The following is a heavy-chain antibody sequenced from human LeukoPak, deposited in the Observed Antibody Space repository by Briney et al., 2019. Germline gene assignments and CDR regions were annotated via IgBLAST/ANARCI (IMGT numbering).Heavy chain of an antibody. V-gene: IGHV4-34*01. CDR1: GGSFSGYY. J-gene: IGHJ4*02. CDR2: INHSGST. CDR3: ARGRDY. Sequence: SETLSLTXAVYGGSFSGYYWSWIRQPPGKGLEWIGEINHSGSTNYNPSLKSRVTISVDTSKNQFSLKPSSVTAADTAVYYCARGRDYWGQGTLVTVSS.